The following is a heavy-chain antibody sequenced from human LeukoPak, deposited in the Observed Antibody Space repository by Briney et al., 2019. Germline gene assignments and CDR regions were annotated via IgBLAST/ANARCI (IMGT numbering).Heavy chain of an antibody. V-gene: IGHV4-59*08. D-gene: IGHD1-26*01. CDR3: ARHNAVGAIHFDY. CDR2: IYYSGST. CDR1: GGSISSYY. J-gene: IGHJ4*02. Sequence: SETLSLTCTVSGGSISSYYWSWIRQPPGKGLERIGYIYYSGSTNYNPSLKSRVTISVDTSKNQFSLKLSSVTAADTAVYYCARHNAVGAIHFDYWGQGTLVTVSS.